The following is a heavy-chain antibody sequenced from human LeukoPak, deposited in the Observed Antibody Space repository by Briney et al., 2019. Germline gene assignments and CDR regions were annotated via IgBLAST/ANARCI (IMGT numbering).Heavy chain of an antibody. CDR2: ISGSSSPT. CDR1: GFTFSTSS. V-gene: IGHV3-48*01. Sequence: GGSLRLSCAASGFTFSTSSMNWVRQAPGKGLEWVSYISGSSSPTYYADSVRGRFTISRDNAKNSLYLQMTSLRAEDTAVYYCARETGLGGDYWGQGTLVTVSS. D-gene: IGHD3/OR15-3a*01. J-gene: IGHJ4*02. CDR3: ARETGLGGDY.